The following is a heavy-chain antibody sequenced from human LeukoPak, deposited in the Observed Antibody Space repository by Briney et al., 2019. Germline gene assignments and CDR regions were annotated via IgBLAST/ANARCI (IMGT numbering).Heavy chain of an antibody. CDR1: GFPFSNFA. CDR3: ARDRAYPRDQFDS. V-gene: IGHV3-23*01. D-gene: IGHD2-2*01. CDR2: ISGTGAT. Sequence: GGSLRLSCAASGFPFSNFALSWVRQAPRGGLEWVSAISGTGATWYPDPVKGRFTISGDKSKNTVYLQMNSLRVDDTALYYCARDRAYPRDQFDSWGQGTPVTVSS. J-gene: IGHJ4*02.